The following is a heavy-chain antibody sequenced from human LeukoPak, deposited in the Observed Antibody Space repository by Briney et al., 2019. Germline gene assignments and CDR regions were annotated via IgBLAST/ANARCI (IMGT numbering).Heavy chain of an antibody. J-gene: IGHJ4*01. Sequence: QPGGSLRLSCAASGFIFSHYGMHWVRQAPGKGLEWVAVIWRDGSNRFYAGSVKGGFTISRDNSQNTVFLQMNSLRVEDTAMSSCARDAQRGFDYSNSLEYWGHGTLVTVSS. CDR1: GFIFSHYG. D-gene: IGHD4-11*01. CDR3: ARDAQRGFDYSNSLEY. V-gene: IGHV3-33*01. CDR2: IWRDGSNR.